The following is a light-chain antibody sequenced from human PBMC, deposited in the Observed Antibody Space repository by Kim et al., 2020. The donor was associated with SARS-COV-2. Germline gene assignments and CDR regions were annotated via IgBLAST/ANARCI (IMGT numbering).Light chain of an antibody. CDR1: GKKFGNQG. V-gene: IGLV10-54*01. Sequence: QTATHNSTGDGKKFGNQGAAWLQRHQGHSPKALTDRNNNRPSGISERFSASRSGNTASLTITGLQPEDEADYYCSAWDTSLDAVVFGGGTQLTVL. CDR3: SAWDTSLDAVV. CDR2: RNN. J-gene: IGLJ2*01.